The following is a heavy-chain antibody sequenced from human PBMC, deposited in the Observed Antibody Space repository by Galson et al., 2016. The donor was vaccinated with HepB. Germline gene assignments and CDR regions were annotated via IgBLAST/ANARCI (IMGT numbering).Heavy chain of an antibody. Sequence: SLRLSCAASGFTFSNYNIHWVRQAPGKGLECISYISSTSNTIYYTDSVKGRFTISRDNAKSALYLQMNSLRDEDTAVYYWSRDPGLSYCGGDCYSVWGQGTLVTVSS. CDR2: ISSTSNTI. J-gene: IGHJ4*02. V-gene: IGHV3-48*02. CDR3: SRDPGLSYCGGDCYSV. CDR1: GFTFSNYN. D-gene: IGHD2-21*01.